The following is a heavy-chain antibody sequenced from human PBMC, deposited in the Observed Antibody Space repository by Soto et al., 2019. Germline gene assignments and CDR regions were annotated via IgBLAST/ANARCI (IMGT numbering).Heavy chain of an antibody. CDR1: GFPYSAYY. CDR3: ASLNWEVPATGP. V-gene: IGHV3-7*03. Sequence: HPVCSLRLSCSSYGFPYSAYYMNWVRQAPGKGLEWVANIKDDGTKTFYADSVRGRFTISRDNAKNSLYLQMNSLRAEDTAVYYCASLNWEVPATGPWGRGTLVTVSS. J-gene: IGHJ4*02. CDR2: IKDDGTKT. D-gene: IGHD2-2*01.